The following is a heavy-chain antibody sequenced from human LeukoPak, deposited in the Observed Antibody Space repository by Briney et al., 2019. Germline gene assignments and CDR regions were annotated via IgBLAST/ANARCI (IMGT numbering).Heavy chain of an antibody. V-gene: IGHV4-38-2*02. CDR1: GYSISSGYY. D-gene: IGHD6-6*01. CDR3: ASSVAGYSSSSGQEDYYYYMDV. Sequence: SETLSLTCTVSGYSISSGYYWGWIRQPPGKGLEWIGSIYHSASTYYNPSLKSRVTISIDTSKNQFSLKLSSVTAADTAVYYCASSVAGYSSSSGQEDYYYYMDVWGKGTTVTVSS. CDR2: IYHSAST. J-gene: IGHJ6*03.